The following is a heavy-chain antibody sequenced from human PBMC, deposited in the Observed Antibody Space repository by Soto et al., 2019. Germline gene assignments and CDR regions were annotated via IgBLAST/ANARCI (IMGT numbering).Heavy chain of an antibody. J-gene: IGHJ5*02. CDR1: GGSISSYY. CDR3: ARRTIVRGVIDGMDA. D-gene: IGHD3-10*02. CDR2: IYYSGST. Sequence: SETLSLTCTVSGGSISSYYWSWIRQPPGKGLEWIGYIYYSGSTHYIHARVSRVSVSVDTSKNQFSLRLRSVAAAETSLYYGARRTIVRGVIDGMDAWGQGTLVTVSS. V-gene: IGHV4-59*08.